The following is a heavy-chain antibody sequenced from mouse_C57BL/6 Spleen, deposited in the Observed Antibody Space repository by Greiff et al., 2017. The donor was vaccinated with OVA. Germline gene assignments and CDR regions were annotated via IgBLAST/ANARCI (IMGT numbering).Heavy chain of an antibody. Sequence: EVKVVESGGGLVQPGGSLKLSCAASGFTFSDYYMYWVRQTPEKRLEWVAYISNGGGSTYYPDTVKGRFTISRGNAKNTLYLQMSRLKSEDTAMYYCARLRSGSPYYAMDYWGQGTSVTVSS. CDR1: GFTFSDYY. CDR3: ARLRSGSPYYAMDY. CDR2: ISNGGGST. D-gene: IGHD3-2*02. V-gene: IGHV5-12*01. J-gene: IGHJ4*01.